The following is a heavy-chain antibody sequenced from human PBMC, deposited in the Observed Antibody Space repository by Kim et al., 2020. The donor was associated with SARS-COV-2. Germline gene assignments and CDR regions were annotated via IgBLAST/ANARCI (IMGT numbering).Heavy chain of an antibody. CDR1: GFTFNTYG. CDR2: ISYDGCHK. V-gene: IGHV3-30*03. CDR3: ARSFSGSYFGYDY. J-gene: IGHJ4*02. D-gene: IGHD1-26*01. Sequence: GGSLRLSCAASGFTFNTYGMHWVRQAPGKGLEWVAVISYDGCHKYYVDSVKGRFTISRDNPKNTLYLQMNSLRIEDTAVYYCARSFSGSYFGYDYWGQGSLVTVSS.